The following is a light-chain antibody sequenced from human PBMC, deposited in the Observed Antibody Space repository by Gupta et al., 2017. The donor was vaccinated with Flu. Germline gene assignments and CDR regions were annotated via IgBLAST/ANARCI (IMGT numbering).Light chain of an antibody. V-gene: IGKV1-5*03. CDR2: KAS. CDR3: QQYFSYRT. J-gene: IGKJ1*01. CDR1: QNIDGW. Sequence: DIRLTQSPSTLSASLGDTVTISCRASQNIDGWLAWYQLKPGKAPKLLIYKASGLENGVPSRFSGSGSGTIFTLTITRVQRDDSATYFCQQYFSYRTFGQGTKVEIK.